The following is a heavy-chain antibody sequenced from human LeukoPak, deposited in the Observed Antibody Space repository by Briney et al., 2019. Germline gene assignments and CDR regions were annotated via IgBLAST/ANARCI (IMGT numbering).Heavy chain of an antibody. CDR3: ARDLWAPIKLLWFGELSWRFDY. J-gene: IGHJ4*02. V-gene: IGHV1-18*01. CDR1: GYTFTSYG. CDR2: ISAYNGNT. D-gene: IGHD3-10*01. Sequence: ASVKVSCKASGYTFTSYGISWVQQAPGQGLEWIGWISAYNGNTNYAQKLQGRVTMTTDTSTSTAYMELRSLRSDDTAVYYCARDLWAPIKLLWFGELSWRFDYWGQGTLVTVSS.